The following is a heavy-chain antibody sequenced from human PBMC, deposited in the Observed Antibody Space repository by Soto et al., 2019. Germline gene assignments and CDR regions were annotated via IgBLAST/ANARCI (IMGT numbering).Heavy chain of an antibody. V-gene: IGHV3-33*06. CDR3: ANLWGDGYNLGQDYNGMDV. D-gene: IGHD5-12*01. Sequence: PGGSLSLSCAASGFSFDNYGMHWVRPAPGRGLEWVAIIWYDGSLQYYAAAVKGRFTISRDNSKNTLYLEMNSLRAEDTAVYYCANLWGDGYNLGQDYNGMDVWGQGTTVTVSS. CDR2: IWYDGSLQ. J-gene: IGHJ6*02. CDR1: GFSFDNYG.